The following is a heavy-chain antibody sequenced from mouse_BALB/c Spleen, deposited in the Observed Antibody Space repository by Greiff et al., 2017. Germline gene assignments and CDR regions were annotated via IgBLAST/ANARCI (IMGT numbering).Heavy chain of an antibody. Sequence: LVKPGASVKISCKASGYSFTGYYMHWVKQRPGKSLEWIGYISCYNGATSYNQKFKGQATFTVDTSSSTAYMQVNSLTSEDSAVYYCARYRYDDYYAMDYWGQGTSVTVSS. D-gene: IGHD2-14*01. J-gene: IGHJ4*01. V-gene: IGHV1S34*01. CDR1: GYSFTGYY. CDR2: ISCYNGAT. CDR3: ARYRYDDYYAMDY.